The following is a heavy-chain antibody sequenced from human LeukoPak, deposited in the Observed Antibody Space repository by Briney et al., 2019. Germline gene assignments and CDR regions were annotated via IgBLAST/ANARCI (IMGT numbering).Heavy chain of an antibody. CDR3: ARVSKIVVVKSYYYGMDV. Sequence: PSETLSLTCAVYGGSFSGYYWSWLRQPPGKGLEWIGEINHSGSTNYNPSLKSRVTISVDTSKNQFSLKLSSVTAADTAVYYCARVSKIVVVKSYYYGMDVWGQGTTVTVSS. D-gene: IGHD3-22*01. CDR2: INHSGST. V-gene: IGHV4-34*01. J-gene: IGHJ6*02. CDR1: GGSFSGYY.